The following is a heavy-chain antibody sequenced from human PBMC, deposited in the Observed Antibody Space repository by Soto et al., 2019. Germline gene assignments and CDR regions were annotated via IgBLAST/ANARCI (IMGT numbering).Heavy chain of an antibody. J-gene: IGHJ4*02. CDR3: GAELERTFAY. V-gene: IGHV1-18*01. CDR1: GYTFTSYG. D-gene: IGHD1-1*01. Sequence: ASVKVSCKASGYTFTSYGISWVRQAPGQGLEWMGWIIAYNGNTNYAQKLQGRVTMTRDTSTSTAYMELSSLGSEDTAVYYCGAELERTFAYRGQGTLVTVSS. CDR2: IIAYNGNT.